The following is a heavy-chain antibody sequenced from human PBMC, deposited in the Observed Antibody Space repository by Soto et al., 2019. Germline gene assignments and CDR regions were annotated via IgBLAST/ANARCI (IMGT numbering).Heavy chain of an antibody. CDR2: ISYDGSNK. J-gene: IGHJ3*02. CDR3: ARATYYEGAFDI. CDR1: GFTFSSYA. D-gene: IGHD3-22*01. V-gene: IGHV3-30-3*01. Sequence: QVQLVESGGGVGQPGRSLRLSCAASGFTFSSYAMHWVRQAPGKGLEWVAVISYDGSNKYYADSVKGRFTISRDNSKNTLYLQMNSLRAEDTAVYYCARATYYEGAFDIWGQGTMVTVSS.